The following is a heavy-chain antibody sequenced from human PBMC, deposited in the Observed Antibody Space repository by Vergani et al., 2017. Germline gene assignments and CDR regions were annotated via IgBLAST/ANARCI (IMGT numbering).Heavy chain of an antibody. V-gene: IGHV4-34*01. CDR3: ARPGRFLRWFDP. CDR1: GGSFSGYY. J-gene: IGHJ5*02. CDR2: INHSGST. D-gene: IGHD3-3*01. Sequence: QVQLQQWGAGLLKPSETLSLTCAVYGGSFSGYYWSWIRQPPGKGLEWIGEINHSGSTNYNPSLKSRVTISVDTSKNQFSLKLNSVTAADTAVYYCARPGRFLRWFDPWGQGTLVTVSS.